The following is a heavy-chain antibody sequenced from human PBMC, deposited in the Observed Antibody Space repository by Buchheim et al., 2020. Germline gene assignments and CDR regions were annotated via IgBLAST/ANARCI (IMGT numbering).Heavy chain of an antibody. D-gene: IGHD6-19*01. J-gene: IGHJ6*02. Sequence: QLQLHESGPGLVKPSETLSLTCTVSGVSISSGRDYWGWIRQPPGKGLEWIGSMFSSENIYYSPSLKSRGTISVDTSKNQFSLRLSSVTAADTAMYYCVRQGLATVSGTVYFYYGLDVWGQGTT. V-gene: IGHV4-39*01. CDR2: MFSSENI. CDR1: GVSISSGRDY. CDR3: VRQGLATVSGTVYFYYGLDV.